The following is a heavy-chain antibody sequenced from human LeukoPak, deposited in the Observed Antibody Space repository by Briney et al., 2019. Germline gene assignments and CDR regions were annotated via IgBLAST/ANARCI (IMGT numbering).Heavy chain of an antibody. CDR1: GFTFSSYE. CDR3: ARGGPDYYDTSGYSDY. D-gene: IGHD3-22*01. J-gene: IGHJ4*02. V-gene: IGHV3-48*03. CDR2: ISGSGAIT. Sequence: GGFLRLSCVVSGFTFSSYEMNWVRQAPGKGLEWISYISGSGAITYYADSVKGRFSISRDNAKKSVYLQMDSLRSDDTAVYYCARGGPDYYDTSGYSDYWGQGSLVTVSS.